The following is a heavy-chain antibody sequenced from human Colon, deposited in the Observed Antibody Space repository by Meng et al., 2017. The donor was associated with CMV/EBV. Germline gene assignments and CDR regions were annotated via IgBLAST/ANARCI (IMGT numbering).Heavy chain of an antibody. CDR3: AKDFRYSGTYYFDH. J-gene: IGHJ4*02. CDR1: GFTFNSYA. Sequence: GGSLRLSCVGPGFTFNSYAMSWVRQAPGKGLEWVAAISGSGASTFYTDSVKGRFTISRDNSNNTLYLQMSSLRAEDTALFYCAKDFRYSGTYYFDHWGQGTLVTVSS. V-gene: IGHV3-23*01. CDR2: ISGSGAST. D-gene: IGHD5-12*01.